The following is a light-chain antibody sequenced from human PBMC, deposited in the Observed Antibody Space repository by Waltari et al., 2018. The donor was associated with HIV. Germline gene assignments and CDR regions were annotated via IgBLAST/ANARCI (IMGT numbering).Light chain of an antibody. CDR2: YLS. Sequence: QSALPQPAPVSGSPGPSLTIPCPGTRSHVGAYNYVSWYQQHPGKAPKSMIYYLSNPPSGVSNRFSGSKSGNTASLTISGLQAEDEADYYCSSYTAGNTWVFGGGTKVTVL. CDR1: RSHVGAYNY. J-gene: IGLJ3*02. CDR3: SSYTAGNTWV. V-gene: IGLV2-14*03.